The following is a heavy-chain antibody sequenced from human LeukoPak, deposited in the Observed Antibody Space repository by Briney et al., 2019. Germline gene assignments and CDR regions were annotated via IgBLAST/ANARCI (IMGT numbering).Heavy chain of an antibody. Sequence: SETLSLTCTVSGGSISSSSYYWDWIRQPPGKGLEWIGEINHSGSTNYNPSLKSRVTISVDTSKNQFSLKLSSVTAADTAVYYCARSERLHYGDRTRFDYWGQGTLVTVSS. V-gene: IGHV4-39*07. CDR2: INHSGST. CDR3: ARSERLHYGDRTRFDY. D-gene: IGHD4-17*01. J-gene: IGHJ4*02. CDR1: GGSISSSSYY.